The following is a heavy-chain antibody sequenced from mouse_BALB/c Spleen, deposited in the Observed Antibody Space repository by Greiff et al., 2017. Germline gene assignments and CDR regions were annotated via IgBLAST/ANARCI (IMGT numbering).Heavy chain of an antibody. D-gene: IGHD4-1*02. CDR1: GFTFSSYY. CDR2: INSNGGST. Sequence: EVQLVESGGGLVKLGGSLKLSCAASGFTFSSYYMSWVRQTPEKRLELVAAINSNGGSTYYPDTVKGRFTISRDNAKNTLYLQMSSLKSEDTALYYCARQYPNWSWFAYWGQGTLVTVSA. V-gene: IGHV5-6-2*01. J-gene: IGHJ3*01. CDR3: ARQYPNWSWFAY.